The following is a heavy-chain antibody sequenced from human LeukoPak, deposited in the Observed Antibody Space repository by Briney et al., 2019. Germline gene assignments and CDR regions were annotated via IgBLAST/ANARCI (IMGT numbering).Heavy chain of an antibody. Sequence: PSETLSLTCAVYGGSFSGYYWSWIRQPPGKGLEWIGEINHSGSTNYNPSLKSRVTIPVDTSKNQFSLKLSSVTAADTAVYYCKAMGLSFDYWGQGTLVTVSS. CDR1: GGSFSGYY. CDR3: KAMGLSFDY. D-gene: IGHD5-18*01. CDR2: INHSGST. V-gene: IGHV4-34*01. J-gene: IGHJ4*02.